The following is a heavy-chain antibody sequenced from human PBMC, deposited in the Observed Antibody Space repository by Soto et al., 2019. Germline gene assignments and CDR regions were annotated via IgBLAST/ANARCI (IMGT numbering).Heavy chain of an antibody. J-gene: IGHJ4*02. V-gene: IGHV1-69*01. CDR2: IIPIFETP. CDR3: ARERAEGKWVYFDY. CDR1: GGGFSNYA. Sequence: QVQLVQSGAEVKKPGSSVKVSCKASGGGFSNYAISWVRQAPGQGLEWMGGIIPIFETPNYAQKFQGRVTISADESTSTAYMELSSLRSDDTAVYYCARERAEGKWVYFDYWGQGTLVTVSS. D-gene: IGHD2-8*01.